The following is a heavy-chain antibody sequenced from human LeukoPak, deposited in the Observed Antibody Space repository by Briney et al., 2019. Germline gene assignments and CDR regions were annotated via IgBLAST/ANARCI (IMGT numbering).Heavy chain of an antibody. CDR1: GYTFTSYG. V-gene: IGHV1-18*01. CDR2: ISAYNGNT. Sequence: ASVKVSCKASGYTFTSYGISWVRQAPGQGLEWMGWISAYNGNTNYAQKLQGRVTITTDTSTSTAYMELRSLRSDDTAVYYCARVEREGYYYYYYYMDVWGKGTTVTVSS. CDR3: ARVEREGYYYYYYYMDV. J-gene: IGHJ6*03. D-gene: IGHD1-1*01.